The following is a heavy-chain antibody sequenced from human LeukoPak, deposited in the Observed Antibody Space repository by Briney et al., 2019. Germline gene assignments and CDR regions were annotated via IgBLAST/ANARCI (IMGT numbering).Heavy chain of an antibody. J-gene: IGHJ3*02. V-gene: IGHV1-18*01. D-gene: IGHD1-26*01. CDR2: ISAYNGNT. Sequence: GASVKVSCKAPGYTFTSYGISWVRQAPGQGLEWMGWISAYNGNTNYAQKLQGRVTMTTDTSTSTAYMELRSLRSDDTAVYYCARTTPGMGKGSYPDAFDIWGQGTMVTVSS. CDR3: ARTTPGMGKGSYPDAFDI. CDR1: GYTFTSYG.